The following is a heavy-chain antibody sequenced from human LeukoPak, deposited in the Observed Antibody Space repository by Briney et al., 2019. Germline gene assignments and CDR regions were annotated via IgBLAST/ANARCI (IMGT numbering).Heavy chain of an antibody. CDR3: AINWGGYYGMDV. J-gene: IGHJ6*02. CDR1: GGSISSSNW. D-gene: IGHD7-27*01. Sequence: SETLSLTCAVSGGSISSSNWWSWVRQPPGKGLEWIGEIYHSGSTNYNPSLKSRVTISVDTSKNQFSLKLSSVTAADTAVYYCAINWGGYYGMDVWGQGTTVTVSS. V-gene: IGHV4-4*02. CDR2: IYHSGST.